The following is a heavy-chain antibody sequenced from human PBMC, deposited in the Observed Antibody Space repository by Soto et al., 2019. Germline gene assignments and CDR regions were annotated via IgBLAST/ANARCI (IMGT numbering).Heavy chain of an antibody. Sequence: ASVKVSCKASGYMFRSYGISWVRQAPGKGLEWMGGFDPEDGETIYAQKFQGRVTMTEDTSTDTAYMELSSLRSEDTAVYYCATDVATPRFDYWGQGTLVTVSS. J-gene: IGHJ4*02. CDR2: FDPEDGET. D-gene: IGHD2-15*01. CDR1: GYMFRSYG. CDR3: ATDVATPRFDY. V-gene: IGHV1-24*01.